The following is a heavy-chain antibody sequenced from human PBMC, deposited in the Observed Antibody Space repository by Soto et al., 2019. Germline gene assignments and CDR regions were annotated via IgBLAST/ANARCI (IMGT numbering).Heavy chain of an antibody. V-gene: IGHV3-7*05. Sequence: GGSLRLSCAASGFTFSSYWMSWVRQAPGKGLEWVANIKQDGSEKYYVDSVKGRFTISRDNAKNSLYLQMNSLRAEDTAVYYCARLWFGELFPHGAFDIWGQGTMVTVSS. J-gene: IGHJ3*02. CDR1: GFTFSSYW. CDR2: IKQDGSEK. D-gene: IGHD3-10*01. CDR3: ARLWFGELFPHGAFDI.